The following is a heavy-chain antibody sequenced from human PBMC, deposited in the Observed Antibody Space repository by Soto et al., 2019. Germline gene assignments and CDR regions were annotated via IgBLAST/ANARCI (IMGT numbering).Heavy chain of an antibody. CDR3: ARGWRVRGVIATWFDP. J-gene: IGHJ5*02. D-gene: IGHD3-10*01. CDR2: ISSSSSYI. CDR1: GFTFSSYS. V-gene: IGHV3-21*01. Sequence: EVQLVESGGGLVKPGGSLRLSCAASGFTFSSYSMNWVRQAPGKGLEWVSSISSSSSYIYYADSVKGRFTISRDNAKNSLYVQMNSLRAEDTAVYYCARGWRVRGVIATWFDPWGQGTLVTVSS.